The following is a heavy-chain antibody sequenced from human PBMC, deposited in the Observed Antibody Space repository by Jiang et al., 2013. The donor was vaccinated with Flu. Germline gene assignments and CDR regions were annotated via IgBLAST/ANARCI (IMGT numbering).Heavy chain of an antibody. CDR2: K. V-gene: IGHV2-5*01. CDR3: AHRHELWFDY. Sequence: KRYSPSLKSRLTITKDTSKNQVVLTMTNMDPVDTATYYCAHRHELWFDYWGQGTLVTVSS. D-gene: IGHD5-18*01. J-gene: IGHJ4*02.